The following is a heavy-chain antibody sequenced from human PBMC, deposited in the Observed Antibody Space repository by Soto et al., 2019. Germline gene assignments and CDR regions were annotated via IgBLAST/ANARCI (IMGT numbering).Heavy chain of an antibody. D-gene: IGHD4-17*01. Sequence: EVQLVESGGGLVQPGGSLRLSGAASGFTLSSYSMNWVRRPPGKGLGWVSYISSSSSTIYYADSVKGRFTISRDNAKNSLYLQMNSLRAEDTAVYYCARDRYGDYVADIWGQGTMVTVSS. CDR1: GFTLSSYS. CDR2: ISSSSSTI. J-gene: IGHJ3*02. CDR3: ARDRYGDYVADI. V-gene: IGHV3-48*01.